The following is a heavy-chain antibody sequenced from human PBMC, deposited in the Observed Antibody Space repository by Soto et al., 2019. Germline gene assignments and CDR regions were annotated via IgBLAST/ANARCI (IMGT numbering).Heavy chain of an antibody. CDR2: ISPSSGVT. J-gene: IGHJ4*02. V-gene: IGHV1-18*01. CDR3: AREMWTRTGPQNFCDY. Sequence: QVQLVQSEGEVRQPGASVKVSCRASGYTFTSYGIIWVRQAPGQGLEWMGYISPSSGVTRYAQNLQGRVTLTTDTSTTTAYMELRSLSSDDTAVYYCAREMWTRTGPQNFCDYWGLGALVIVSS. CDR1: GYTFTSYG. D-gene: IGHD2-21*01.